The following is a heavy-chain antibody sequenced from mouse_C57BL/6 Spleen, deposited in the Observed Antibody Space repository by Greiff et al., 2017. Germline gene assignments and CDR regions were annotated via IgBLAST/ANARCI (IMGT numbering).Heavy chain of an antibody. CDR1: GYTFTSYW. V-gene: IGHV1-59*01. J-gene: IGHJ2*01. Sequence: QVQLKQPGAELVRPGTSVKLSCKASGYTFTSYWMHWVKQRPGQGLEWIGVIDPSDSYTNYNQKFKGKATLTVDTSSSTAYMQLSSLTSEDSAVYYCARDSFDYWGQGTTLTVSS. CDR2: IDPSDSYT. CDR3: ARDSFDY.